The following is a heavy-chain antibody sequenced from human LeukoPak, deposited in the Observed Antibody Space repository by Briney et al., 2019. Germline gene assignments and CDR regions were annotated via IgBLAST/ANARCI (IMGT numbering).Heavy chain of an antibody. V-gene: IGHV4-59*01. CDR2: IYYSGST. Sequence: PSETLSLTCTVSGGSISSYYWSWIRQPPGKGLEWIGYIYYSGSTNYNPSLKSRVTISVDTSKNQFSLKLSSVTAADTAVYYCARSEYYFDYWGQGTLVTVSS. CDR1: GGSISSYY. CDR3: ARSEYYFDY. J-gene: IGHJ4*02.